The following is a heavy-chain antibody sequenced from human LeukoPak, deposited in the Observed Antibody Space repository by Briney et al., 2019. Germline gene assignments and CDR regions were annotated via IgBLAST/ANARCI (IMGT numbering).Heavy chain of an antibody. D-gene: IGHD3-22*01. J-gene: IGHJ4*02. CDR3: ARIGDSSGYYYPFDY. CDR1: GGSISSYY. V-gene: IGHV4-59*08. CDR2: IYYSGST. Sequence: PSETLSLTCTVSGGSISSYYWSWIRQPPGKGLEWIGYIYYSGSTNYNPSLKSRVTISVDTSKNQFSLKLSSVTAADTAVYYCARIGDSSGYYYPFDYWGQGTLVTVSS.